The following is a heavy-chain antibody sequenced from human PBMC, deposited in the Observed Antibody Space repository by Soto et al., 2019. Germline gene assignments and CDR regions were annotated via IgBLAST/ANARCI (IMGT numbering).Heavy chain of an antibody. CDR3: ARVPGVVVSADDAFDI. Sequence: QVQLQESGPGLVKPSGTLSLTCAVSGGSVSSSNWWSWVRQSPGKGLEWMGEIYHSGSAHYNPSPKSRATISLDKSKNQFSLRLTSVTAADTAVYYCARVPGVVVSADDAFDIWGPGTRVIVS. D-gene: IGHD2-21*02. J-gene: IGHJ3*02. CDR2: IYHSGSA. V-gene: IGHV4-4*02. CDR1: GGSVSSSNW.